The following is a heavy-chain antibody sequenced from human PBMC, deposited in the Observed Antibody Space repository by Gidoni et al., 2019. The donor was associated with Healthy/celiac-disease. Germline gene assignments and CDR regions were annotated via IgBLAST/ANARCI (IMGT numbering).Heavy chain of an antibody. CDR1: VFTFSSYS. J-gene: IGHJ3*02. V-gene: IGHV3-23*01. Sequence: EVQLLESGGCLVQPGGSLRLSCAASVFTFSSYSISWVRQAPGKGLEWVSAISGSGGSKYYADSVKGRFTISRDNSKNTLYLQINSLRAEDTAVYYCAKADDSSGYYYLVTGAFDIWGQGTMVTVSS. CDR3: AKADDSSGYYYLVTGAFDI. CDR2: ISGSGGSK. D-gene: IGHD3-22*01.